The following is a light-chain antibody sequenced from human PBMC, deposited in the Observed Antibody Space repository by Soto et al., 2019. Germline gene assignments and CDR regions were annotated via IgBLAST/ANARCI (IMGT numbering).Light chain of an antibody. V-gene: IGKV3-15*01. J-gene: IGKJ1*01. CDR1: QSVGSN. CDR2: GSS. CDR3: QQYDNWPKT. Sequence: EIVMTQSPATLSVSPGERATLSCRASQSVGSNLAWYQQKPGQAPRLLIYGSSARATGIPDRLSGSGSGTEFTLTINSLQSEDFAVYYCQQYDNWPKTFGQGTKVDIK.